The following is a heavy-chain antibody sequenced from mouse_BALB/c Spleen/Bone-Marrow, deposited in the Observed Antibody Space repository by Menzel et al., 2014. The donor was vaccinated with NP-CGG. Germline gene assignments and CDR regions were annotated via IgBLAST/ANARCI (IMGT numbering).Heavy chain of an antibody. CDR3: MLDGFLSWFAN. V-gene: IGHV1-15*01. D-gene: IGHD2-3*01. J-gene: IGHJ3*01. CDR1: GYTFTDYE. Sequence: VQLQQSGAELVRPGASVTLSCKASGYTFTDYEMHWVRQTPVHGLEWIGSVDPETGGTALNQKFKDKATLTADKSSTTAYMELRSLTSEDSAVCCCMLDGFLSWFANWGQGTLVTVSA. CDR2: VDPETGGT.